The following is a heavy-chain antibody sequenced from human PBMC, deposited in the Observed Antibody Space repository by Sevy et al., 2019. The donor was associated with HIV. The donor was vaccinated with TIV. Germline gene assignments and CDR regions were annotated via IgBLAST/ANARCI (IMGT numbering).Heavy chain of an antibody. CDR1: GLTFSDYY. CDR3: ARDGQSDYYDSSGGWFDP. CDR2: ISSSGSTI. Sequence: GGSLRLSCAASGLTFSDYYMSWIRQAPGKGLEWVSYISSSGSTIYYADSVKGRFTISRDNAKNSLYLQMNSLRAEDTAVYYCARDGQSDYYDSSGGWFDPWGQGTLVTVSS. J-gene: IGHJ5*02. D-gene: IGHD3-22*01. V-gene: IGHV3-11*01.